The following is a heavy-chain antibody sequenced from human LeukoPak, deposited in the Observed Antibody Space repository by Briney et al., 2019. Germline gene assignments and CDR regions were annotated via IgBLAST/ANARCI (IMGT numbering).Heavy chain of an antibody. J-gene: IGHJ4*02. D-gene: IGHD1-26*01. CDR2: ISSNGGST. CDR1: GFTFSSYA. Sequence: GGSLRLSCAASGFTFSSYAMHWVRQAPGKGLEYVSAISSNGGSTYYANSVKGRFTISRDNSKSTLYLQMGSLRAEDMAVYYCARDSGSYSPVYYFDYWGQGTLVTVSS. CDR3: ARDSGSYSPVYYFDY. V-gene: IGHV3-64*01.